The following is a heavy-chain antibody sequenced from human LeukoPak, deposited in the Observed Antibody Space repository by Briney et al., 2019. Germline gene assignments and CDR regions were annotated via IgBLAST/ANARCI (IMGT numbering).Heavy chain of an antibody. V-gene: IGHV3-33*01. Sequence: GRSLRLSCAASGFTFSRYGMHWVRQAPGKGLEWVAVIWYDGSNKYYADSVKGRFTISRDNSKNTLYLQMNSLRAEDTAVYYCAREGDCNYGGNFDYWGQGTLVTVSS. D-gene: IGHD4-23*01. CDR2: IWYDGSNK. CDR3: AREGDCNYGGNFDY. CDR1: GFTFSRYG. J-gene: IGHJ4*02.